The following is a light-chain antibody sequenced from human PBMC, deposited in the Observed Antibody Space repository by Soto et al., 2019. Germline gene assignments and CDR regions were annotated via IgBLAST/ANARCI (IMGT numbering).Light chain of an antibody. V-gene: IGKV1-27*01. J-gene: IGKJ1*01. Sequence: DIQMTQSPSSRSASVVDSVTITCRASQGISNYLAWYPQKPGTVPQLLIYSASTWRSGVPSRFSGSRSVTDFTLNIIRLQPEDVCNHLCQKYNSAPFKFGQVTKVEIK. CDR2: SAS. CDR3: QKYNSAPFK. CDR1: QGISNY.